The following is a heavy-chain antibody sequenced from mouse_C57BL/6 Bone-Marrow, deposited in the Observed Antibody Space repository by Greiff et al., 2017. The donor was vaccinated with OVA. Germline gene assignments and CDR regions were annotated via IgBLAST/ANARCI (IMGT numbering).Heavy chain of an antibody. J-gene: IGHJ1*03. V-gene: IGHV14-4*01. CDR1: GFNIKDDY. CDR3: TTVVGSFDV. CDR2: IDPENGDT. Sequence: VQLQQSGAELVRPGASVKLSCTASGFNIKDDYMHWVKQRPEQGLEWIGWIDPENGDTEYASKFQGKATITADTSSNTAYLQLSSLTSEDTAVYYCTTVVGSFDVWGTGTTVTVSS. D-gene: IGHD1-1*01.